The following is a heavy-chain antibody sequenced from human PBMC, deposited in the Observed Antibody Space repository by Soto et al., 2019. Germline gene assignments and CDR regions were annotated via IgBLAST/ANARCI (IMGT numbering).Heavy chain of an antibody. CDR3: ARGTAVTDKVNYGLDV. Sequence: ASVKVSCKASGYTFTGYGINWVRQAPGQGLEWMGWISASNGNTNYAQKFQGRVTMTTDTSTTTANMELRSLRSDDTAVYYCARGTAVTDKVNYGLDVWGQVTTLTVSS. D-gene: IGHD5-18*01. V-gene: IGHV1-18*01. CDR1: GYTFTGYG. CDR2: ISASNGNT. J-gene: IGHJ6*02.